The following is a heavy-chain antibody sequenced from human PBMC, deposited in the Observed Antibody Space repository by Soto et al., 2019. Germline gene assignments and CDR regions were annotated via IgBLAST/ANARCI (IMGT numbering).Heavy chain of an antibody. D-gene: IGHD2-15*01. CDR3: VRASGYWSGGRCYPKWFDP. CDR2: ISSNDEK. Sequence: QVTLKESGPVLVKPTETLTLTCTVSGFSLSNSKMGVSWIRQPPGKALEWLAQISSNDEKTYRTSLKSRPPIYKDTSKSQVVLTMANMDPVDTGTYFIVRASGYWSGGRCYPKWFDPWGQGILVTVSS. V-gene: IGHV2-26*01. CDR1: GFSLSNSKMG. J-gene: IGHJ5*02.